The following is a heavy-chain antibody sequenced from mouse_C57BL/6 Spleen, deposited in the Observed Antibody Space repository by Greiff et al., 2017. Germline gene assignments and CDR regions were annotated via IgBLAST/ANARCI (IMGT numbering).Heavy chain of an antibody. CDR1: GYTFTSYW. CDR3: ARETLGRGYFDV. CDR2: IDPSDSET. D-gene: IGHD4-1*01. V-gene: IGHV1-52*01. Sequence: QVQLQQSGAELVRPGSSVKLSCKASGYTFTSYWMHWVKQRPIQGLEWIGNIDPSDSETHYNQKFKDKATLTVDKSSSTAYMQLSSLTSEDSAVYYCARETLGRGYFDVWGTGTTVTVSS. J-gene: IGHJ1*03.